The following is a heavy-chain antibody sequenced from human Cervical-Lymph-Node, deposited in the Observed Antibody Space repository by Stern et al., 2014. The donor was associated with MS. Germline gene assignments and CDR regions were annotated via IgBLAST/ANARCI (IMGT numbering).Heavy chain of an antibody. D-gene: IGHD5-18*01. Sequence: QVQLQESGPGLVKPSETLSLTCTVSGYSISSGYYWGWIRQPPGKGLEWIGSIYHSGSTYYNPSLKSRVNISVDTSKNQFSLKLSSVTAADTAVYYCAREGITDTAMGEFDYWGQGTLVTVSS. J-gene: IGHJ4*02. CDR3: AREGITDTAMGEFDY. CDR1: GYSISSGYY. V-gene: IGHV4-38-2*02. CDR2: IYHSGST.